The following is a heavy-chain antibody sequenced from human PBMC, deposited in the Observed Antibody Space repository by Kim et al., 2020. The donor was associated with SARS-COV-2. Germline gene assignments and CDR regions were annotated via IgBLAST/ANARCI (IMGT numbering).Heavy chain of an antibody. CDR1: GFTFSRSW. CDR3: AKAPDCGNPRCY. J-gene: IGHJ1*01. D-gene: IGHD2-2*01. Sequence: GGSLRLSCAASGFTFSRSWVHWVRHTPGKGLEWVARITPDGDWTNYADSVRGRFTISRDNAKNTVYLQMDSLRADDTAIYYCAKAPDCGNPRCYGG. V-gene: IGHV3-74*01. CDR2: ITPDGDWT.